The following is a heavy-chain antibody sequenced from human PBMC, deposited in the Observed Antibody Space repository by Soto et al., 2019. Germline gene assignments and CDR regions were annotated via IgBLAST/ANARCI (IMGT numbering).Heavy chain of an antibody. CDR3: AIQGGIVVVPAAGDGNWFDP. CDR1: GFTFSSYG. D-gene: IGHD2-2*01. CDR2: IWYDGSNK. Sequence: GGSLRLSCAASGFTFSSYGMHWVRQAPGKGLEWVAVIWYDGSNKYYADSVKGRFTISRDNSKNTRYLQMNSLRAEDTARYYCAIQGGIVVVPAAGDGNWFDPWGQGTLVTVSS. V-gene: IGHV3-33*01. J-gene: IGHJ5*02.